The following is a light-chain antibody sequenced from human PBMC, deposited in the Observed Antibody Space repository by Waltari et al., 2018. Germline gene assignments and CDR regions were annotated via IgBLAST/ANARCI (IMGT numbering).Light chain of an antibody. Sequence: QSALTQPASVSGSPGQSITISCAGTSSDVGGYNYVSWYQHPPGKAPKLIIYEVSHRPSGVSNRFSGSKSGNTASLTISGLQADDEADYYCMSYSSSFTLFFGTGTKVSVL. CDR2: EVS. J-gene: IGLJ1*01. V-gene: IGLV2-14*01. CDR1: SSDVGGYNY. CDR3: MSYSSSFTLF.